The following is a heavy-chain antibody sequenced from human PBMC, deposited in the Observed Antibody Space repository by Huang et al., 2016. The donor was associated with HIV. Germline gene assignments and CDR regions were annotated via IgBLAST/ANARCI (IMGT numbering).Heavy chain of an antibody. CDR2: IRGNGGST. D-gene: IGHD3-10*01. V-gene: IGHV3-23*01. CDR1: GFTFNNYA. CDR3: AKGIKSSGSYYFDY. J-gene: IGHJ4*02. Sequence: EVQLLESGGGLVQPGGSLRLSCAASGFTFNNYAMNWVRQAPGKWLEGVSTIRGNGGSTYYADSGKGRFTISRDNSKNTLYLHMNSLRVEDTAVYYCAKGIKSSGSYYFDYWGQGTLVTVSS.